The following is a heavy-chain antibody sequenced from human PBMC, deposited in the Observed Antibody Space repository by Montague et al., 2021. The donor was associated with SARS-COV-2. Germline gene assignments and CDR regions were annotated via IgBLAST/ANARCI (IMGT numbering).Heavy chain of an antibody. V-gene: IGHV3-30-3*01. Sequence: SLRLSCAASGFTFSSYAMHWVRQAPGKGLEWVAVISYDGSNKYYADSVKGRFTISRDNSKNTLYLQMNSLRAEDTAVYYCAGELLAAFDIWGQGTMFTVSS. D-gene: IGHD1-26*01. J-gene: IGHJ3*02. CDR2: ISYDGSNK. CDR3: AGELLAAFDI. CDR1: GFTFSSYA.